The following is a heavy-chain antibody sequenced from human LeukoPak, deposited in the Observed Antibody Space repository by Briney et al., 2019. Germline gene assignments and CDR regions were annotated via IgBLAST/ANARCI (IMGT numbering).Heavy chain of an antibody. D-gene: IGHD3-3*01. Sequence: SETLSLTCTVSGGSISSYYWSWIRQPPGKGLEWIGYIYYSGSTNYNPSLKSRVTISVDTSKNQFSLKLNSVTAADTAVYYCASLTIFGVVTDYWGQGTLDTVSS. CDR2: IYYSGST. J-gene: IGHJ4*02. V-gene: IGHV4-59*01. CDR3: ASLTIFGVVTDY. CDR1: GGSISSYY.